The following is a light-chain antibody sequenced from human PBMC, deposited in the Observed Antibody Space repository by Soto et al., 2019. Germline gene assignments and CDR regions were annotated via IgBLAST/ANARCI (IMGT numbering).Light chain of an antibody. V-gene: IGKV3-15*01. CDR2: GAS. CDR1: QGVGSN. CDR3: QQYNNWPRT. Sequence: IFLTQSPATLSVSPGERAILSCRASQGVGSNLAWYQQKPGQAPRLLISGASTRATGIPARFSGSWSGTEFTLTIGRLQSEDFAVYYCQQYNNWPRTFGQGTKVEIK. J-gene: IGKJ1*01.